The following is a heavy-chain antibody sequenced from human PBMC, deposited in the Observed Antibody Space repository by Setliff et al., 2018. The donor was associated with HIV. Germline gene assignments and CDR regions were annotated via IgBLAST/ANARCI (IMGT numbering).Heavy chain of an antibody. CDR3: ARTRSGGSSVYYYYYMDV. CDR1: GGTLSSYA. D-gene: IGHD2-15*01. J-gene: IGHJ6*03. V-gene: IGHV1-69*13. Sequence: VKVSCKASGGTLSSYAISWVRQAPGQGLEWMGRIIPISGTANNAQKFQGRVTITADKSTSTAYMQLSSLGFDDTAVYFCARTRSGGSSVYYYYYMDVWGQGTAVTVSS. CDR2: IIPISGTA.